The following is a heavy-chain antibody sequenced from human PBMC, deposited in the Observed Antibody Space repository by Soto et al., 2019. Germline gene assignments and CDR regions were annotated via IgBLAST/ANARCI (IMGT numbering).Heavy chain of an antibody. CDR2: VHYSGSA. CDR1: GGSISTSSYF. V-gene: IGHV4-39*01. D-gene: IGHD3-10*01. Sequence: QLQLQESGPGLVKPSETLSLTCSVSGGSISTSSYFWGWIRQPPGKGLEWVGAVHYSGSANYRSSLQSRVTISVDTSLNQFSLRLRSVTAADTAVYYCARHRWGSGSYSGLLDFWGQGALVTVSS. CDR3: ARHRWGSGSYSGLLDF. J-gene: IGHJ4*02.